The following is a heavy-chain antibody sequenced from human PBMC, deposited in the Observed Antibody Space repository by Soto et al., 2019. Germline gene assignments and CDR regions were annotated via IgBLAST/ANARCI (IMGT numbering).Heavy chain of an antibody. CDR2: IYYSGST. V-gene: IGHV4-61*03. CDR1: GGSVRSGSYY. CDR3: ARATVVLRLLEWLPYYGMDV. J-gene: IGHJ6*02. Sequence: QVQLQESGPGLVKPSETLSLTCTVSGGSVRSGSYYWSWIRQPPGKGLGWLGYIYYSGSTNYHPSLNGRVSISVDTSKHHFSQKLRSVTAADTAVYYCARATVVLRLLEWLPYYGMDVLGQGTTVTGS. D-gene: IGHD3-3*01.